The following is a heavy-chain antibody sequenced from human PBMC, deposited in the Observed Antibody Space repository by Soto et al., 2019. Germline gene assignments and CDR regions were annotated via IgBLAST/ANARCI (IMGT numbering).Heavy chain of an antibody. CDR3: AREGWELKTWPFDI. CDR2: IIPILGIA. J-gene: IGHJ3*02. D-gene: IGHD1-26*01. CDR1: GGTFSSYT. Sequence: QVQLVQSGAEVKKPGSSVKVSCKASGGTFSSYTISWVRQAPGQGLEWMGRIIPILGIANYAQKFQGRVTITADKSTSTAYMELSSLRSEDTAVYYCAREGWELKTWPFDIWGQGTMVTVSS. V-gene: IGHV1-69*08.